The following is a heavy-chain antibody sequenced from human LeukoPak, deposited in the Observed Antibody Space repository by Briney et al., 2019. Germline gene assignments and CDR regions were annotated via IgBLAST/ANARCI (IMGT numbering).Heavy chain of an antibody. CDR2: ISAYNGNT. CDR1: GYTFTSYG. D-gene: IGHD3-3*01. V-gene: IGHV1-18*01. CDR3: ARGADFWSGYLFGGAFDI. Sequence: ASVKVSCKASGYTFTSYGISWVRQAPGQGLEWMGWISAYNGNTNYAQKLQGRVTMTRDTSTNTVYMELSSLRSEDTAVYYCARGADFWSGYLFGGAFDIWGQGTMVTVSS. J-gene: IGHJ3*02.